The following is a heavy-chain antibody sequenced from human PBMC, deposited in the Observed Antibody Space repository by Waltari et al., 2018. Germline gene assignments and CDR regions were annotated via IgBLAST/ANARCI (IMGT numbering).Heavy chain of an antibody. J-gene: IGHJ6*02. CDR3: ARGHYDSSGYYLSYYYGLDV. CDR1: GSTFNTDR. Sequence: EAQLVETGGDLFQPGGSLRLSCAGPGSTFNTDRIHWARQVPGKGLVWVSRINPHGTSTNYADPVKGRFTISRDNAKNTLYLQMNSLRAEDTAVYYCARGHYDSSGYYLSYYYGLDVWGQGTTVTVSS. CDR2: INPHGTST. V-gene: IGHV3-74*02. D-gene: IGHD3-22*01.